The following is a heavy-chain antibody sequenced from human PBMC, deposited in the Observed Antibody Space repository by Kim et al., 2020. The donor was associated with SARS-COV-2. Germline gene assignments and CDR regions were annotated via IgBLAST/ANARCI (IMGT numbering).Heavy chain of an antibody. D-gene: IGHD1-26*01. CDR3: AKGKPTGSYLRSDDWFDY. J-gene: IGHJ4*02. CDR1: GFTFDDYA. V-gene: IGHV3-9*01. Sequence: GGSLRLSCAASGFTFDDYAMHWVRQAPGKGLEWVSGISWNSGSIGYADSVKGRFTISRDNAKNSLYLQMNSLRAEDTALYYCAKGKPTGSYLRSDDWFDYWGQGTLVTVSS. CDR2: ISWNSGSI.